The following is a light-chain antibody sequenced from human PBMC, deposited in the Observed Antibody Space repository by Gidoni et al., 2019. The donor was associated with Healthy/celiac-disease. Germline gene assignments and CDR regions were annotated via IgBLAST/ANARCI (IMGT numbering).Light chain of an antibody. CDR3: AAWDDSLSGVV. CDR1: SSNIGSNY. CDR2: RNN. J-gene: IGLJ2*01. V-gene: IGLV1-47*01. Sequence: QPVLTQPPPASGTPGQRVTTSCSGSSSNIGSNYVYWYQQLPGTAPKLLIYRNNQRPSGVPDRFSGSKSGTSASLAISGLRSEDEADYYCAAWDDSLSGVVFGGGTKLTVL.